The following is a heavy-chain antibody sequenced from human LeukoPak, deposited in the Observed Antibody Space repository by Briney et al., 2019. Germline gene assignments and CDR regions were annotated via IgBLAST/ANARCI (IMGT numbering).Heavy chain of an antibody. CDR1: GFTFSSYW. J-gene: IGHJ3*02. CDR3: ARVDSSGYYRDASDI. V-gene: IGHV3-7*01. Sequence: GGSLRLSCAASGFTFSSYWMSWVRQAPGKGLEWVANIKQDGSEKYYVDSVKGRFTISRDNAKNSLYLQMNSLRAEDTAVYYCARVDSSGYYRDASDIWGQGTTVTVSS. D-gene: IGHD3-22*01. CDR2: IKQDGSEK.